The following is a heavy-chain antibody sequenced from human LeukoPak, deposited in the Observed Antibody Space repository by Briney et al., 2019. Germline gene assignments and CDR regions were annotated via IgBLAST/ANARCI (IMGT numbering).Heavy chain of an antibody. D-gene: IGHD2-21*02. J-gene: IGHJ4*02. V-gene: IGHV1-69*05. Sequence: ASMTVSCKTSGVSFCSFAFSWMRQAPRQGLGRVGRIIAVYDAVDYAQKFQGRVSITTDESTSTVSLELTGLTYDDTAVYYCAREALGCGGDCYFDYWGQGTLVTVSS. CDR2: IIAVYDAV. CDR1: GVSFCSFA. CDR3: AREALGCGGDCYFDY.